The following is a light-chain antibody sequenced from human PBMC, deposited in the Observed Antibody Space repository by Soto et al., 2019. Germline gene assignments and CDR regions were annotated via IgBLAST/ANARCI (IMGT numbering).Light chain of an antibody. Sequence: IVGTQSPATLSLCAGERATLSCGASQSVSSYLAWYQQKPGQAPRLLIYGASARATGIPARFSGSGSGTEFTPTISSLQSDDFPAYYCQQYNSWPPWTFGQGTKVDIK. V-gene: IGKV3-15*01. CDR3: QQYNSWPPWT. J-gene: IGKJ1*01. CDR2: GAS. CDR1: QSVSSY.